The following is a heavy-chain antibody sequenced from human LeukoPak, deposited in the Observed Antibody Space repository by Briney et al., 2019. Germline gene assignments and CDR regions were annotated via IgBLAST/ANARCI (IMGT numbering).Heavy chain of an antibody. V-gene: IGHV3-74*01. CDR1: GFTFSSYW. Sequence: GGSLRLSCAASGFTFSSYWMHWVRQASGKGLVWVSRINSDGSSTHYADSVKGRFTISRDNAKNTLYLQMNSLTVEDTAVYYCARDRCTSTSCFDDYWGQGTLVTVSS. CDR3: ARDRCTSTSCFDDY. CDR2: INSDGSST. D-gene: IGHD2-2*01. J-gene: IGHJ4*02.